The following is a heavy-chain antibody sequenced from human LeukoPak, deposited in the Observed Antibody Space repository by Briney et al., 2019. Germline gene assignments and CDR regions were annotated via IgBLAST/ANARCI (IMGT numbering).Heavy chain of an antibody. CDR3: ARRYSSGWVNWFDP. CDR2: IRYDGSNK. CDR1: GFTFSSYG. V-gene: IGHV3-30*02. J-gene: IGHJ5*02. D-gene: IGHD6-19*01. Sequence: PGGSLRLSCGASGFTFSSYGMHWVRQAPGKGLEWVTFIRYDGSNKYYADSVKGRFTISRDNSKNTLHLQMNSLRAEDTAVYYCARRYSSGWVNWFDPWGQGTLVTVSS.